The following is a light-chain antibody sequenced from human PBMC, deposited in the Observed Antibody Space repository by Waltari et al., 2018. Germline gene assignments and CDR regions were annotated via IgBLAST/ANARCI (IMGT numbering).Light chain of an antibody. Sequence: QSALTQPPSASGSPGQSVTISCTGTSRDVGGSQYVSWYQQHPGKAPRLIIYEVNRRPSGVPDRFSGSKSGNTASLTVSGLQAEDEADYYCSSYAVSNNLLFGGGTKLTVL. V-gene: IGLV2-8*01. CDR3: SSYAVSNNLL. CDR1: SRDVGGSQY. J-gene: IGLJ2*01. CDR2: EVN.